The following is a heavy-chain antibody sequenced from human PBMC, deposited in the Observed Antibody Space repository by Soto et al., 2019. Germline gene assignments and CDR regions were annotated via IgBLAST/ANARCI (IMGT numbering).Heavy chain of an antibody. D-gene: IGHD3-3*01. Sequence: PVGSLRLSCAASGFTSSSYAMSWVRQAPGKGLEWVSAISGSGGSTYYADSVKGRFTISRDNSKNTLYLQMNSLRAEDTAVYYCAKDYDFWSGYFNAEYYYYGMDVWGQGTTVTVSS. J-gene: IGHJ6*02. V-gene: IGHV3-23*01. CDR3: AKDYDFWSGYFNAEYYYYGMDV. CDR2: ISGSGGST. CDR1: GFTSSSYA.